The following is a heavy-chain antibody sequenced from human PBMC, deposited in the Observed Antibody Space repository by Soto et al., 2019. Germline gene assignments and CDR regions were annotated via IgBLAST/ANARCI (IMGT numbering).Heavy chain of an antibody. CDR3: ARWGPYDSGIYSFGYNGFAP. V-gene: IGHV3-30*14. J-gene: IGHJ5*02. Sequence: GGSLRLSCAASGFTFSRHAMHWVRQAPGKGLEWVAVISTDGRDKYHAVSVKGRFTISRDNSKNTVYLQMNNLRAEDTAVYYCARWGPYDSGIYSFGYNGFAPWGKGPLVTSPQ. CDR2: ISTDGRDK. D-gene: IGHD3-10*01. CDR1: GFTFSRHA.